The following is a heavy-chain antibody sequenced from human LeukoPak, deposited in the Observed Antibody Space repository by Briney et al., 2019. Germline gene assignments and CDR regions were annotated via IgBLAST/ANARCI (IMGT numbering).Heavy chain of an antibody. CDR1: GYTFTSYG. D-gene: IGHD2-15*01. CDR2: ISAYNGNT. V-gene: IGHV1-18*01. CDR3: ARGACSGGSCYSEFYYYYMDV. Sequence: ASVKVSCKASGYTFTSYGISWVRQAPGRGLEWMGWISAYNGNTNYAQKLQGRVTMTTDTSTSTAYMELRSLRSDDTAVYYCARGACSGGSCYSEFYYYYMDVRGKGTTVTVSS. J-gene: IGHJ6*03.